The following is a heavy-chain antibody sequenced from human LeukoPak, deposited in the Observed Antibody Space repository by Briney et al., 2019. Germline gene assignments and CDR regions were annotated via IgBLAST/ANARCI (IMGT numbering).Heavy chain of an antibody. CDR2: IKQDGSET. D-gene: IGHD4-11*01. V-gene: IGHV3-7*01. CDR3: GTYSINNALEFQY. J-gene: IGHJ1*01. CDR1: GFTLSSHW. Sequence: GGSLRLSCAASGFTLSSHWMGWVRQAPGKGPEWVANIKQDGSETYYVGSVKGRFTISRDKAKNSLYMQMNSVGVDDTAVYFCGTYSINNALEFQYWGQGTLVTVPS.